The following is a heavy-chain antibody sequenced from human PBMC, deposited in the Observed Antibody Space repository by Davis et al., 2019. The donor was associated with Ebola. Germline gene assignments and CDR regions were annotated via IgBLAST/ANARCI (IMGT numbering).Heavy chain of an antibody. CDR1: GGSISSYY. CDR2: IYYSGST. J-gene: IGHJ4*02. V-gene: IGHV4-59*01. CDR3: AGGGGDGYNQAFDY. Sequence: MPSETLSLTCTVSGGSISSYYWSWIRQPPGKGLEWIGYIYYSGSTNYNPSLKSRVTISVDTSKNQFSLQLSSVTAADTAVYYCAGGGGDGYNQAFDYWGQGTLVTVSS. D-gene: IGHD5-24*01.